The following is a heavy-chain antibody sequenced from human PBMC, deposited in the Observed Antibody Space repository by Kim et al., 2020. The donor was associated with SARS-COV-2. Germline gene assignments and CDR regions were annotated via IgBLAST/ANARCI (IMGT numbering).Heavy chain of an antibody. CDR3: ARNSRYSSSWYDGWFDP. D-gene: IGHD6-13*01. CDR1: GGSISSSSYY. V-gene: IGHV4-39*01. Sequence: SETLSLTCTVSGGSISSSSYYWGWIRQPPGKGLEWIGSIYYSGSTYYNPSLKSRVTISVDTSKNQFSLKLSSVTAADTAVYYCARNSRYSSSWYDGWFDPWGQGTLVTVSS. J-gene: IGHJ5*02. CDR2: IYYSGST.